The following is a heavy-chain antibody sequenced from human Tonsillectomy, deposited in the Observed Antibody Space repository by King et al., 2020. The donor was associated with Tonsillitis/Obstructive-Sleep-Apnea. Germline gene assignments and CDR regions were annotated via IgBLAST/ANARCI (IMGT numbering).Heavy chain of an antibody. CDR3: AKERGDGDYDLDY. V-gene: IGHV3-23*04. D-gene: IGHD4-17*01. CDR2: ISGSRDYT. Sequence: VQLVESGGGFVQPGGSLRLSCAASGFTFSSYAMSWVRQAPGKGLEWVSAISGSRDYTYYADSVKGRFTISRDNSKNTLYLQMNSLRAEDTALYYCAKERGDGDYDLDYWGQGTLVTVSS. CDR1: GFTFSSYA. J-gene: IGHJ4*02.